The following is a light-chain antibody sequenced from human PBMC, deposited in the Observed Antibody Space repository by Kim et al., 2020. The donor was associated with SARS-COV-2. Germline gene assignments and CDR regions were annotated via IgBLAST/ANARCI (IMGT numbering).Light chain of an antibody. V-gene: IGLV2-8*01. CDR3: NSYAGGNSYV. CDR2: DVA. J-gene: IGLJ3*02. CDR1: SSDVGGYNY. Sequence: QSALTQPPSASGSPGQSVTISCTGTSSDVGGYNYVSWYQQHPGKAPKLMIYDVAKRPSGVPDRFSGSKSGNTASLTVSGLQAEDEADYYCNSYAGGNSYVFGGGNKLTVL.